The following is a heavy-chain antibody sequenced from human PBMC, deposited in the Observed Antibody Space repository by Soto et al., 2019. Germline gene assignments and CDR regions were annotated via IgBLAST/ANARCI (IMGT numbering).Heavy chain of an antibody. CDR3: ARGIYCSSGSCYSGLWWFDP. J-gene: IGHJ5*02. D-gene: IGHD2-15*01. CDR2: IYYNGGA. V-gene: IGHV4-59*01. CDR1: AGSIRSYY. Sequence: SETLSLTCTVSAGSIRSYYWSWIRQPPGKGLEWIGDIYYNGGANYHSSLKSRVTISAATSKDQFFLKVSSVTAADTAVYYWARGIYCSSGSCYSGLWWFDPWGQGTLVTVSS.